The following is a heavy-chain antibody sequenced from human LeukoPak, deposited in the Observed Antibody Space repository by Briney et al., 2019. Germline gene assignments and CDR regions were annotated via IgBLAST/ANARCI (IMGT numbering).Heavy chain of an antibody. V-gene: IGHV3-30*18. D-gene: IGHD5-18*01. CDR2: ISYDGRNK. CDR1: GFTFSSYG. J-gene: IGHJ4*02. CDR3: AKDRGYSHGFDY. Sequence: PGRSLRLSCAASGFTFSSYGMHWVRQAPGKGLEWVAAISYDGRNKEYVDSVKGRFTISRDNSKNTLYLQMSSLRAEDTAVYYCAKDRGYSHGFDYWGQGTLVTVSS.